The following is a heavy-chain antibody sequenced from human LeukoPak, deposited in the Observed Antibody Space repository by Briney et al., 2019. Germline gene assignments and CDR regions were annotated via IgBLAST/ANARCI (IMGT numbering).Heavy chain of an antibody. CDR3: ARDESDILTGYYMYNYYGIDV. V-gene: IGHV3-30*02. J-gene: IGHJ6*02. D-gene: IGHD3-9*01. CDR2: IRYDGSDK. Sequence: PGGSLRLSCAASGFTFSSYGMHWVRQAPGKGLEWVAFIRYDGSDKYYADSVKGRFTISRDNAKNSLYLQMNSLRAEDTAVYYCARDESDILTGYYMYNYYGIDVWGQGTTVTVSS. CDR1: GFTFSSYG.